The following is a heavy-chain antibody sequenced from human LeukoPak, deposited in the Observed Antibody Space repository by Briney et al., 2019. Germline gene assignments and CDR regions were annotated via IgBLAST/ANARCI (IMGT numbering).Heavy chain of an antibody. V-gene: IGHV3-48*03. J-gene: IGHJ6*04. D-gene: IGHD3-10*02. CDR3: AELGITMIGGV. CDR2: ISSSGSTI. CDR1: GFTFSSYE. Sequence: GSLRLSCAASGFTFSSYEMNWVRQAPGKGLGWVSYISSSGSTIYYADSVKGRFTISRDNAQNSLYLQMNSLRAEDTAVYYCAELGITMIGGVWGKGTTVTISS.